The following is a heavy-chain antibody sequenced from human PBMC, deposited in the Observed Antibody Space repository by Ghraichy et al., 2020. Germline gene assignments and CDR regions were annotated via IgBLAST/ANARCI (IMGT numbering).Heavy chain of an antibody. D-gene: IGHD3-9*01. CDR2: FDPEDGKA. Sequence: ASVKVSCKISGEHGSELVTLRMLVCPGLRLKKKGGFDPEDGKALYAQIFQGRVTMTEDTSTDTAYLELSSLRSEDTAIYYCLLTGYFDVRWGQGTLVTVSS. J-gene: IGHJ4*02. CDR1: GEHGSELV. CDR3: LLTGYFDVR. V-gene: IGHV1-24*01.